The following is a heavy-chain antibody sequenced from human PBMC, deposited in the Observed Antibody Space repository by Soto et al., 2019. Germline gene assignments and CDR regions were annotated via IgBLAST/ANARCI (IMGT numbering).Heavy chain of an antibody. CDR3: ATGDLFDSSGYYSRRFDY. D-gene: IGHD3-22*01. CDR1: GYTLTELS. V-gene: IGHV1-24*01. CDR2: FDPEDGET. Sequence: ASVKVSCKVSGYTLTELSMHWVLQAPGKGLEWMGGFDPEDGETIYAQKFQGRVTMTEDTSTDTAYMELSSLRSEDTAVYYCATGDLFDSSGYYSRRFDYWGQGTLVTVSS. J-gene: IGHJ4*02.